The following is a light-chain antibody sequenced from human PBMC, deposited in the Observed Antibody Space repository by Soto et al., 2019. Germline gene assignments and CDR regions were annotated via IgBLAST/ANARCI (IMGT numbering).Light chain of an antibody. Sequence: QPALTQPASVSGSPGQSITISCTGTSSDVGGYNYVSWYQQHPGKAPKLMIYDVSNRPSGVSNRFSGSKSGNTASLTISGLQAEDEADYYCSSYTSSSTLEVVFGGGTKLTAL. CDR1: SSDVGGYNY. J-gene: IGLJ2*01. V-gene: IGLV2-14*01. CDR3: SSYTSSSTLEVV. CDR2: DVS.